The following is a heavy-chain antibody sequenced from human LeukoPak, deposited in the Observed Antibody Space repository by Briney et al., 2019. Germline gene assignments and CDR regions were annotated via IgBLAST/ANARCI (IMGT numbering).Heavy chain of an antibody. D-gene: IGHD3-3*01. CDR3: ATSFWSDDAFDI. V-gene: IGHV3-7*01. CDR1: GFTFSSHW. CDR2: IKQEGSEK. Sequence: GGSLRLSCAASGFTFSSHWMSWVRQAPGKGLEWAANIKQEGSEKYYVDSVKGRFTISRDNAKNSLYLQMNSLRAEDTAVYYCATSFWSDDAFDIWGQGTMVTVSS. J-gene: IGHJ3*02.